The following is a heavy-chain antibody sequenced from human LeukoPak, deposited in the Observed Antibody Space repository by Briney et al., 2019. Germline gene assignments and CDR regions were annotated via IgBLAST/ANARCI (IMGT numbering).Heavy chain of an antibody. D-gene: IGHD2-8*02. CDR3: AREESGGYFDY. J-gene: IGHJ4*02. Sequence: ASVEVSCKASGYTFTNYYMHWVRQAPGQGLEWMGLINPTGSSTNYAQKFRGRVTMTRDTSTTTVYMELSSLRSEDTAVYYCAREESGGYFDYWGQGTLVTVSS. V-gene: IGHV1-46*01. CDR2: INPTGSST. CDR1: GYTFTNYY.